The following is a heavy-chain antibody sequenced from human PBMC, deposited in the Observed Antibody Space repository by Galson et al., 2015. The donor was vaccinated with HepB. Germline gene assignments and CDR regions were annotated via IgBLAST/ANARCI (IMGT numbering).Heavy chain of an antibody. V-gene: IGHV3-30*04. J-gene: IGHJ2*01. CDR1: GFTFRSYA. CDR3: AATYGLGDVWYFDL. D-gene: IGHD3-10*01. CDR2: ISYDGSDK. Sequence: SLRLSCAASGFTFRSYAMHWVRQAPVKGLEWVAVISYDGSDKHYADSVKGRFTISRDNSKNTLFFQMNSLRAEDTAVYYCAATYGLGDVWYFDLWGRGTLVTVSS.